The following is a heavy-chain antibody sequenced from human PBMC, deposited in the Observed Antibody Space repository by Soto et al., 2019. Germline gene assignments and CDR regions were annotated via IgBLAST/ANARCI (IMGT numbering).Heavy chain of an antibody. V-gene: IGHV1-69*01. CDR1: GGTFSRHA. CDR2: IIPIFGTA. J-gene: IGHJ4*02. CDR3: ARGWGYDSNDYYYAY. Sequence: QVQLVQSGAEVRKPGSSVKVCCKASGGTFSRHAISWVRQAPGQGLEWMGGIIPIFGTANHAQKFQGRVTIIADESTSTVYMEFSSLRSEDTAMYYCARGWGYDSNDYYYAYWGQGTLVIVSS. D-gene: IGHD3-22*01.